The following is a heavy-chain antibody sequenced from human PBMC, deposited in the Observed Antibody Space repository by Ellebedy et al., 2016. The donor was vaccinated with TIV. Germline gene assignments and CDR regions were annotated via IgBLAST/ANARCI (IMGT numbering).Heavy chain of an antibody. CDR3: AKCEDGYNSYYYYGMDV. D-gene: IGHD5-24*01. V-gene: IGHV1-69*13. Sequence: AASVKVSCKAYGGTFNSYGITWVRQAPGQGLEWMGEIIPLFGKANYAQKFQDRVTLSSCESTNTSYMELSSRRSAETAVYYCAKCEDGYNSYYYYGMDVWGQGTTVTVSS. J-gene: IGHJ6*02. CDR2: IIPLFGKA. CDR1: GGTFNSYG.